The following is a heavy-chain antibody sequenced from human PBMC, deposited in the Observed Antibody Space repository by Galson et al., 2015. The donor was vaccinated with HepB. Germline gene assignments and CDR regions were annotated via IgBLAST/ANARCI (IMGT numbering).Heavy chain of an antibody. J-gene: IGHJ3*02. CDR1: GFTLSTYW. V-gene: IGHV3-7*03. CDR3: SSGVCGI. CDR2: INQDGSER. Sequence: SLRLSCAVSGFTLSTYWMNWVRQAPGKGLEWVASINQDGSEREYVDSVKGRFTISKDDAKNSVYLQMDNLRVEDTAVYYCSSGVCGIWGQGTMVTGSS. D-gene: IGHD3-16*01.